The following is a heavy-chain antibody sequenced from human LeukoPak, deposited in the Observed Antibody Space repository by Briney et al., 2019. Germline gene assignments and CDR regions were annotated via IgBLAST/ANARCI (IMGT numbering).Heavy chain of an antibody. D-gene: IGHD6-13*01. CDR1: GFTFSSYS. CDR3: ARTGIAAAGTWSFWFDP. J-gene: IGHJ5*02. V-gene: IGHV3-21*01. Sequence: GGSLRPSCAASGFTFSSYSMNWARQAPGKGLEWVSSISSSSSYIYYADSVKGRFTISRDNAKNSLYLQMNSLRAEDTAVYYCARTGIAAAGTWSFWFDPWGQGTLVTVSS. CDR2: ISSSSSYI.